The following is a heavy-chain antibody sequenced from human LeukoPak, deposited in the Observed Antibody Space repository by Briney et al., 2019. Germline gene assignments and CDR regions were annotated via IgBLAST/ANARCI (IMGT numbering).Heavy chain of an antibody. D-gene: IGHD2-2*03. V-gene: IGHV1-24*01. Sequence: ASVKVSCKFSGYTLTELSMHWVRQAPGKGLEWMGGFDPEDGETIYAQKFQGRVTMTEDTSTDTAYMELSSLRSEDTAVYFCATVDIVVVPAVYFDYWGQGTLVTVSS. CDR2: FDPEDGET. J-gene: IGHJ4*02. CDR3: ATVDIVVVPAVYFDY. CDR1: GYTLTELS.